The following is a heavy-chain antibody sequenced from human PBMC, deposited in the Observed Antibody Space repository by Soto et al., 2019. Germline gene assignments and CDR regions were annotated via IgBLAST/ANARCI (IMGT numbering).Heavy chain of an antibody. CDR2: INPNSGGT. D-gene: IGHD2-2*01. V-gene: IGHV1-2*02. Sequence: GASVNVSCKASGYTFTGYYMHWVRQAPGQGLEWMGWINPNSGGTNYAQKFQGRVTMTRDTSISTAYMELSRLRSDDTAVYYCAGGIVVVPAATVGLEVWGKGTTVIVSA. CDR3: AGGIVVVPAATVGLEV. CDR1: GYTFTGYY. J-gene: IGHJ6*04.